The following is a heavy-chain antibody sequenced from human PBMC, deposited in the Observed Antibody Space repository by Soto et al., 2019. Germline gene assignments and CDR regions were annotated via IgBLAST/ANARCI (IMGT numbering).Heavy chain of an antibody. V-gene: IGHV3-33*01. D-gene: IGHD3-22*01. CDR2: TWYDGSNK. CDR1: GFSFSIYG. J-gene: IGHJ4*02. CDR3: ALYDKDEYGADRGGFGC. Sequence: QVQLVESGGGVVQPGTSLRLSCAASGFSFSIYGMHWVRQAPGEGLEWVAGTWYDGSNKYYADSVKGRFSISRDNSQNTLFLQMNGLRAEDTAVYYCALYDKDEYGADRGGFGCWGQGTLVTV.